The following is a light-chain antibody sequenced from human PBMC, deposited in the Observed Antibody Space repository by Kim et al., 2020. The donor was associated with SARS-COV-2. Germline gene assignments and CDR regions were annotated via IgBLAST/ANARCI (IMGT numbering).Light chain of an antibody. CDR1: HSATTN. J-gene: IGKJ4*01. CDR2: GAS. V-gene: IGKV3D-15*01. CDR3: QEYNNGPTLS. Sequence: EIVMTQSPATLSVSPGEGATLSCRASHSATTNLAWYQQKPGQAPRLLIYGASIRASGIPARFSGSGSGTDFTLTISSLQSEDSAVYYCQEYNNGPTLSFGGGTKVDIK.